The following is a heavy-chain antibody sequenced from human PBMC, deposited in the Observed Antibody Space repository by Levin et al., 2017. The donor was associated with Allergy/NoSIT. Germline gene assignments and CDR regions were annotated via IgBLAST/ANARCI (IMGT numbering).Heavy chain of an antibody. Sequence: SETLSLTCAVYGGSVSGYYWSWIRQPPGKGLEWIGEINHSGSTNYHPSIKSRVTMSIDTSTDQFSLRVTSVTAAATAVYYCARGQRSDYYDASGFYYVFDHWGQGTLVTVSS. D-gene: IGHD3-22*01. J-gene: IGHJ4*02. CDR1: GGSVSGYY. CDR3: ARGQRSDYYDASGFYYVFDH. V-gene: IGHV4-34*01. CDR2: INHSGST.